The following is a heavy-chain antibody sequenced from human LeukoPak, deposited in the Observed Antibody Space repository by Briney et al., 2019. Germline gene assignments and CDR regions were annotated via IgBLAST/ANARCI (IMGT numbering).Heavy chain of an antibody. D-gene: IGHD5-24*01. CDR2: IYHSGST. CDR3: ARDLTVPRYVEMATIWSLYFDY. V-gene: IGHV4-38-2*02. Sequence: SETLSLTCTVSGYSISSGFYWGWIRQPPGKGLEWIGSIYHSGSTHYNSSLKSRVTISVDTSKNQLSLKLSSVTAADTAVYYCARDLTVPRYVEMATIWSLYFDYWGRGTLVAVSS. J-gene: IGHJ4*02. CDR1: GYSISSGFY.